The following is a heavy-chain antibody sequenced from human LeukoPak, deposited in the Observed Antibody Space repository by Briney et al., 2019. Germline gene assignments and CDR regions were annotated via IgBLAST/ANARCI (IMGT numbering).Heavy chain of an antibody. Sequence: GGSLRLSCAASGFTITNNYMSRLRLAPGKGLEWISAIYRGGTTYYVDSVKGRFTISRDNSKNMVHLQMNGLTPEDTAVYYCARDPTGASVWGKGTTVTVSS. V-gene: IGHV3-53*01. D-gene: IGHD1-14*01. CDR3: ARDPTGASV. CDR1: GFTITNNY. J-gene: IGHJ6*04. CDR2: IYRGGTT.